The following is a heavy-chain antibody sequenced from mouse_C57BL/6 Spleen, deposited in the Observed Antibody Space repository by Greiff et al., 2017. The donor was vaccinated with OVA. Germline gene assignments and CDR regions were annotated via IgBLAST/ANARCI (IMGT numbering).Heavy chain of an antibody. CDR1: GFTFSDYY. V-gene: IGHV5-16*01. CDR2: INYDGSST. D-gene: IGHD2-3*01. J-gene: IGHJ2*01. Sequence: EVQVVESEGGLVQPGSSMKLSCTASGFTFSDYYMAWVRQVPEKGLEWVANINYDGSSTYYLDSLKSRFIISRDNAKNILYLQMSSLKSEDTATYYCARLGYYYFDYWGQGTTLTVSS. CDR3: ARLGYYYFDY.